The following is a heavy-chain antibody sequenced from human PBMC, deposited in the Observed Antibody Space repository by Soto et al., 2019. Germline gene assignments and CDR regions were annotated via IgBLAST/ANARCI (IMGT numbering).Heavy chain of an antibody. CDR3: AREGQAPYYYYGMDV. J-gene: IGHJ6*02. CDR1: GYTVTGYD. CDR2: INANTGYT. Sequence: ASVKVSCKASGYTVTGYDIHWVRQATGQGLEWMGWINANTGYTDNAQKFQGRVTMTTDTSTSTAHMELSSLSSDDTAVYYCAREGQAPYYYYGMDVWGQGTAVTVSS. V-gene: IGHV1-8*01.